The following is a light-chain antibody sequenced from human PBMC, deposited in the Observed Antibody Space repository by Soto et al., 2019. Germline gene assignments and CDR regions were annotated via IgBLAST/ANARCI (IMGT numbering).Light chain of an antibody. CDR1: RSISDW. J-gene: IGKJ1*01. CDR2: DAS. CDR3: LQYSSYS. V-gene: IGKV1-5*01. Sequence: DIQMTQSPSSLSPSVGDRVTITCRASRSISDWLAWYQQKPGKAPELLIFDASNLKSGVSSRFSGSGSGTEFTLTISRLQPDDVATYYCLQYSSYSFGQGTKVDIK.